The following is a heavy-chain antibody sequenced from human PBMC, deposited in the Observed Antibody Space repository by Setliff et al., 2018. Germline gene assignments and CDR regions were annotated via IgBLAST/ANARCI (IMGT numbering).Heavy chain of an antibody. CDR1: GGSISSHF. J-gene: IGHJ4*02. CDR2: IFTSGST. CDR3: ARHYGGGYKHFDY. D-gene: IGHD5-12*01. Sequence: SETLSLTCTVSGGSISSHFWSWIRQSPGKGLEWIGYIFTSGSTQYNPSLKSRATISVDTSKNLFSLKLSSVTTADTAVYYCARHYGGGYKHFDYWGQGTMVTVSS. V-gene: IGHV4-4*08.